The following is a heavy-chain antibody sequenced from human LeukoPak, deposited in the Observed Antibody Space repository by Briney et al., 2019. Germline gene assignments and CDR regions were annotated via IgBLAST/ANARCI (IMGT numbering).Heavy chain of an antibody. V-gene: IGHV1-2*06. CDR3: ARQLPSFIVVVPAADFDY. CDR2: INPNSGGT. Sequence: ASVKVSCKASGYTFTGYYMHWVRQAPGQGLEWMGRINPNSGGTNYAQKFQGRVTMTRDTSISTAYMELRRLRSDDTAVYYCARQLPSFIVVVPAADFDYWGQGTLVTVSS. CDR1: GYTFTGYY. D-gene: IGHD2-2*01. J-gene: IGHJ4*02.